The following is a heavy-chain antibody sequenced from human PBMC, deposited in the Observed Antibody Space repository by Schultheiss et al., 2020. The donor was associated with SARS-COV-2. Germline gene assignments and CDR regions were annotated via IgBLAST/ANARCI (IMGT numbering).Heavy chain of an antibody. J-gene: IGHJ6*03. V-gene: IGHV1-69*13. CDR2: IIPIFGTA. CDR1: GGTFSSYA. CDR3: ARDQTVTAAGYYYYMDV. Sequence: SVKVSCKASGGTFSSYAISWVRQAPGQGLEWMGGIIPIFGTANYAKKFQGRVTITAEESTSTAYMELSSLRSEDTAVYYCARDQTVTAAGYYYYMDVWGKGTTVTVSS. D-gene: IGHD6-13*01.